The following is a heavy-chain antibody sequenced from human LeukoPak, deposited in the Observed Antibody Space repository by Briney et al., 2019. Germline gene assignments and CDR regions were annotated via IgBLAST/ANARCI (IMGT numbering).Heavy chain of an antibody. CDR3: ARTIAVTSTPVWFDP. V-gene: IGHV4-34*01. D-gene: IGHD6-19*01. J-gene: IGHJ5*02. CDR1: GGSFSDYY. CDR2: INHSGNT. Sequence: SETLSLTCAVYGGSFSDYYWSWIRQPPGKGLEWMGEINHSGNTNYNPSLKSRVTISVDTSKSQFSLMLSSVTAADTAVYYCARTIAVTSTPVWFDPWGQGTLVPVSS.